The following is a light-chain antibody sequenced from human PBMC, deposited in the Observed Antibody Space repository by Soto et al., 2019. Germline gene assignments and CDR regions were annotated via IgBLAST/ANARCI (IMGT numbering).Light chain of an antibody. V-gene: IGLV2-14*01. CDR1: SSDIGTYDH. CDR2: SVS. Sequence: QSALTQPASVSGSPGQSITISCSGTSSDIGTYDHVDWFQQFPGKTPKLMIYSVSNRPSGVSYRFSGSKSGNTASLTISGLQAEDEADYYCISYTLSRPYVFGTGTKVTVL. J-gene: IGLJ1*01. CDR3: ISYTLSRPYV.